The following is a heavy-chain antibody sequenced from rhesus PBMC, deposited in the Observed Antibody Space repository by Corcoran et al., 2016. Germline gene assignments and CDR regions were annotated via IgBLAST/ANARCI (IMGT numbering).Heavy chain of an antibody. Sequence: QVQLQESGPGLVKPSETLSLTCAVSGGSFSSYWWICIRPPPWTGLELLGEINGNSVRTNYNPTLKSRVTISKDASKNQLSLKLSSVTAADTAVYYCARDRKVVLTAPRNYGLDSWGQGVVVTVSS. CDR1: GGSFSSYW. CDR2: INGNSVRT. CDR3: ARDRKVVLTAPRNYGLDS. J-gene: IGHJ6*01. V-gene: IGHV4-80*01. D-gene: IGHD2-15*01.